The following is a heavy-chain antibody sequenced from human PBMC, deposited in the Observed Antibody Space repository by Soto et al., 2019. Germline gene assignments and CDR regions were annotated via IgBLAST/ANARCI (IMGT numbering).Heavy chain of an antibody. CDR1: GGTFSSYA. D-gene: IGHD3-9*01. V-gene: IGHV1-69*13. Sequence: ASVKVSCKASGGTFSSYAISWVRQAPGQGLEWMGGIIPIFGTANYAQKFQGRVTITADESTSTAYMELSSLRSEDTAVYYCARDRWYYDILTGYYYYYGMDVWGQGTTVTVPS. J-gene: IGHJ6*02. CDR3: ARDRWYYDILTGYYYYYGMDV. CDR2: IIPIFGTA.